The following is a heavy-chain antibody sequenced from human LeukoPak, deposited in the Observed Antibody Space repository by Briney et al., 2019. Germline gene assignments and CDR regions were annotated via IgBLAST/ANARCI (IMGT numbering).Heavy chain of an antibody. J-gene: IGHJ4*02. D-gene: IGHD2-2*01. Sequence: TAGSLRLSCAASGFIFNKYWIHWVRQAPGKGLVWVSRINSDGTSTGYADSVKGRFTISRDNAKNTVYLQMESLRAEDTAVYYCARDYGGAQLDYWGQGTLVSVSS. V-gene: IGHV3-74*01. CDR1: GFIFNKYW. CDR2: INSDGTST. CDR3: ARDYGGAQLDY.